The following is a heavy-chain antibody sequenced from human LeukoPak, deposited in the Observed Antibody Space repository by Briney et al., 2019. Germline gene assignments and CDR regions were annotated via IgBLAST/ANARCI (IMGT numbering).Heavy chain of an antibody. Sequence: GSLRLSCAASGFTFSSYWMHWVRQAPGKGPVWVSYITTDGSTTAYADSVKGRFTISSDNAENTLYLQMNSLGAEDTAVYYCVRGMNDAFDIWGQGTMVTVSS. CDR3: VRGMNDAFDI. J-gene: IGHJ3*02. V-gene: IGHV3-74*01. CDR2: ITTDGSTT. CDR1: GFTFSSYW.